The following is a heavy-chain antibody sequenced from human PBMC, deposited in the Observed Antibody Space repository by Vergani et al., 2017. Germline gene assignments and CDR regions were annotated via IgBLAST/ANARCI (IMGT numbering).Heavy chain of an antibody. D-gene: IGHD3-22*01. J-gene: IGHJ4*02. Sequence: QVQLQESGPGLVTPSETLSLTCTVSGGSISSYYWSWIRQPPGKGLEWIGYIYYSGSTNYNPSLKSRVTISVDTSKNQFSLKLSSVTAADTAVYYCASERYYYDSSGFDYWGQGTLVTVSS. CDR1: GGSISSYY. CDR3: ASERYYYDSSGFDY. CDR2: IYYSGST. V-gene: IGHV4-59*01.